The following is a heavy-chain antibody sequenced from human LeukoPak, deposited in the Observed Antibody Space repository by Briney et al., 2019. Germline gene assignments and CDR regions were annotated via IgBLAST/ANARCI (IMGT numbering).Heavy chain of an antibody. CDR1: GFTFSSYA. CDR2: ISGSGGST. CDR3: AKDPHKYYYDSSGYYYYFDY. J-gene: IGHJ4*02. D-gene: IGHD3-22*01. V-gene: IGHV3-23*01. Sequence: GGSLRLSCAASGFTFSSYAMSWVRPAPGKGLEWVSAISGSGGSTYYADSVKGRFTISRDNSKNTLYLQMNSLRAEDTAVYYCAKDPHKYYYDSSGYYYYFDYWGQGTLVTVSS.